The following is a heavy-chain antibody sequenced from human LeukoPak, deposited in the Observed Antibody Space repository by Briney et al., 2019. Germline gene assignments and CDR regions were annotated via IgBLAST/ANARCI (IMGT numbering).Heavy chain of an antibody. Sequence: GGSLRLSCAASGFTFSSYAMHWVSQAPGKGLEWVAVISYDGSNKYYADSVKGRFTISRDNSKNTLYLQMNSLRAEDTAVYYCARESGYESFDYWGQGPRSPSPQ. D-gene: IGHD5-12*01. CDR1: GFTFSSYA. J-gene: IGHJ4*02. CDR2: ISYDGSNK. V-gene: IGHV3-30-3*01. CDR3: ARESGYESFDY.